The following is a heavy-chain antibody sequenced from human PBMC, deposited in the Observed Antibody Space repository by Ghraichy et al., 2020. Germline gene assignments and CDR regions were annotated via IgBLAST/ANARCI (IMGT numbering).Heavy chain of an antibody. CDR3: ARPTYYYDSSGYPTHWYFDL. Sequence: SETLSLTCTVSGGSISSYYWSWIRQPPGKGLEWIGYIYTSGSTNYNPSLKSRVTISVDTSKNQFSLKLSSVTAADTAVYYCARPTYYYDSSGYPTHWYFDLWGRGTLVTVSS. J-gene: IGHJ2*01. D-gene: IGHD3-22*01. V-gene: IGHV4-4*09. CDR1: GGSISSYY. CDR2: IYTSGST.